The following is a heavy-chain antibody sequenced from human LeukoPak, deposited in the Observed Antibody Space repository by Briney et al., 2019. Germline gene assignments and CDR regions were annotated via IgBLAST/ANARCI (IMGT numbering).Heavy chain of an antibody. Sequence: SETLSLTCTVSGGSISSYYWSWIRQPPGKGLEWIGYIYTSGSTNYNPSLKSRVTISVDTSKNQFSLKLSSVTAADTAVYYCARQAPTIFGVGLFDYWGQGTLVTVSS. D-gene: IGHD3-3*01. CDR2: IYTSGST. J-gene: IGHJ4*02. CDR1: GGSISSYY. CDR3: ARQAPTIFGVGLFDY. V-gene: IGHV4-4*09.